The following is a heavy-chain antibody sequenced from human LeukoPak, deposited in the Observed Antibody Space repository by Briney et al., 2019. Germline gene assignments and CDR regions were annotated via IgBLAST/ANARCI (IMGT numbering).Heavy chain of an antibody. CDR3: ARVSSGSYYYLDY. J-gene: IGHJ4*02. D-gene: IGHD1-26*01. Sequence: PSETLSLTCTVSGGSISSYYWSWIRQPPGKGLEWVGYIYYSGSTNYNPSLKSRVTISLDTSKNQFSLKLSSVTAADTALYYCARVSSGSYYYLDYWGPGTLVTVSS. V-gene: IGHV4-59*12. CDR1: GGSISSYY. CDR2: IYYSGST.